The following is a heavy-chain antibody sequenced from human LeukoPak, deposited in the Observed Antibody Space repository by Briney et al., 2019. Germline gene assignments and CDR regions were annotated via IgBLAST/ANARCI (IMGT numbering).Heavy chain of an antibody. Sequence: HPGGSLRLSCAASGFTFSSYEMNWVRQAPGKGLEWVSYISSSGSTIYYADSVKGRFTISRDNAKNSLYLQMNSLRAEDTAVYYCARTSLGVFDYWGQGTLVTVSS. D-gene: IGHD3-3*01. V-gene: IGHV3-48*03. CDR3: ARTSLGVFDY. CDR1: GFTFSSYE. J-gene: IGHJ4*02. CDR2: ISSSGSTI.